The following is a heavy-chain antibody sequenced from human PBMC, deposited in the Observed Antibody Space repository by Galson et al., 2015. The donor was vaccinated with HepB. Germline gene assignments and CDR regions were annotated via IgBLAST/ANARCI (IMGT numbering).Heavy chain of an antibody. CDR1: GFTFSSYS. D-gene: IGHD3-10*01. V-gene: IGHV3-21*01. CDR2: ISSSSSYI. Sequence: SLRLSCAASGFTFSSYSMNWVRQAPGKGLEWVSSISSSSSYIYYADSVKGRFTISRDNAKNSLYLQMNSLRAEDTAVYYCARASLWFGAMRYYYYYMDVWGKGTTVTVSS. J-gene: IGHJ6*03. CDR3: ARASLWFGAMRYYYYYMDV.